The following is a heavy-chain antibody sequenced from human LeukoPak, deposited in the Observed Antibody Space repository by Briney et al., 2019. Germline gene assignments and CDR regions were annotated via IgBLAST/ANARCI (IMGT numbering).Heavy chain of an antibody. D-gene: IGHD6-13*01. CDR3: ARGGSNSWYSELDY. Sequence: GGSLRLSCTASGFTFSNYNMNRVRQAPGKGLAPVSYISSSSSTFYYADSVKGRFTISRDNAKNSLYLQMNSLRAEDTAVFYCARGGSNSWYSELDYWGQGTLVTVSS. CDR2: ISSSSSTF. J-gene: IGHJ4*02. V-gene: IGHV3-48*01. CDR1: GFTFSNYN.